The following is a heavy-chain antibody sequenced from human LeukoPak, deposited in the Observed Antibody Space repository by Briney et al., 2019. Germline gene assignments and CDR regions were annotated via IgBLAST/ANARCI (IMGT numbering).Heavy chain of an antibody. CDR2: INQGGSVK. Sequence: GGSLRLSCAASGFSFRDFWMTWVGQAPGKGLEWVANINQGGSVKYYVDSVKGRFTTSRDDDESSLYVQMNSLRDEDTAVYYCARFGYSGWNLEYWGQGTLVTVSS. D-gene: IGHD5-12*01. V-gene: IGHV3-7*01. CDR3: ARFGYSGWNLEY. CDR1: GFSFRDFW. J-gene: IGHJ4*02.